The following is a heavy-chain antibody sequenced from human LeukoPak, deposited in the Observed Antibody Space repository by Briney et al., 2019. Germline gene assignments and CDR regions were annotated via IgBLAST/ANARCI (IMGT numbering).Heavy chain of an antibody. J-gene: IGHJ4*02. CDR2: INPNSGGT. CDR1: GYTFTGYY. V-gene: IGHV1-2*02. D-gene: IGHD6-19*01. CDR3: ARVIRGQWLVLNY. Sequence: ASVKVSCKASGYTFTGYYMHWVRQAPGQGLELMGWINPNSGGTNYAQKFQGRVTMTRDTSISTAYMELSRLRSDDTAVYYCARVIRGQWLVLNYWGQGTLVTVSS.